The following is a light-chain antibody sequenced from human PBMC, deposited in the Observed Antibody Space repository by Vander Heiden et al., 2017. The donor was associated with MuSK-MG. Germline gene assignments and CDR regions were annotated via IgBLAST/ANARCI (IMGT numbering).Light chain of an antibody. Sequence: DIVMTQSPDSLAVSLGERATINCKSSQSVLYSSNNKNYLAWYQQKPGQPPKLLIYGASTRESGVPDRFSGSGSGTDFTLTISSLQAEDVAVYYCQQDDSTPFTFGHGTKVDIK. J-gene: IGKJ3*01. CDR2: GAS. CDR1: QSVLYSSNNKNY. V-gene: IGKV4-1*01. CDR3: QQDDSTPFT.